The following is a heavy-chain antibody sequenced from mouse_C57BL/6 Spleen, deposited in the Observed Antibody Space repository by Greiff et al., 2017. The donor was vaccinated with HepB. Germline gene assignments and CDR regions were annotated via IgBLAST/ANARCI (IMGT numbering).Heavy chain of an antibody. CDR2: INPYNGGT. Sequence: VQLQQSGPVLVKPGASVKMSCKASGYTFTDYYMNWVKQSHGKSLEWIGVINPYNGGTSYNQKFKGTATLTVDKSSSTAYMELNSLTSEDSAVYYCARSYYGSSSNWYFDVWGTGTTVTVSS. J-gene: IGHJ1*03. CDR1: GYTFTDYY. D-gene: IGHD1-1*01. CDR3: ARSYYGSSSNWYFDV. V-gene: IGHV1-19*01.